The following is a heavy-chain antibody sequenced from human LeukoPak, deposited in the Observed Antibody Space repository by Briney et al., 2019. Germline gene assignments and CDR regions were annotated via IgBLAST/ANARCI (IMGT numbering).Heavy chain of an antibody. CDR1: GGSIRSYY. J-gene: IGHJ6*03. CDR2: IYTSGST. CDR3: ARVESSIAARYYYMDV. D-gene: IGHD6-6*01. V-gene: IGHV4-4*07. Sequence: SETLSLTCTVSGGSIRSYYWSWIRQPAGKGLEWIGRIYTSGSTNYNPSLKSRVTMSVDTSKNQFSLKLSSVTAADTAVYYCARVESSIAARYYYMDVWGKGTTVTVSS.